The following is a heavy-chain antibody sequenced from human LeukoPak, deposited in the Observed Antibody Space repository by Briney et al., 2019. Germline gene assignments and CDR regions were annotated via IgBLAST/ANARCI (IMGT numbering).Heavy chain of an antibody. CDR3: ASQPLRYCTNGVCYTHDY. Sequence: ASVKVSCKASGYTFTSYDINWVRQATGQGLEWMGWMNPNCGNTGYAQKFQGRVTMTRNTSISTAYMELSSLRSEDTAVYYCASQPLRYCTNGVCYTHDYWGQGTLVTVSS. V-gene: IGHV1-8*01. CDR2: MNPNCGNT. J-gene: IGHJ4*02. D-gene: IGHD2-8*01. CDR1: GYTFTSYD.